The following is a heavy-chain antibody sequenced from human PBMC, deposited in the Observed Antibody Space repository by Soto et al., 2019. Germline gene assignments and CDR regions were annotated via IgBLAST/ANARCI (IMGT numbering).Heavy chain of an antibody. CDR3: ARQKIYDFWSGYSARDYYYYGMDV. Sequence: PGESLKISCKGSVYSFTSYWIGWVRQMPGKGLELMRIIYPGDSDTRYSPSFQGHVTISADKSISTAYLQWSSLKASDTAMYYCARQKIYDFWSGYSARDYYYYGMDVWGQGTTVTVSS. CDR2: IYPGDSDT. D-gene: IGHD3-3*01. V-gene: IGHV5-51*01. CDR1: VYSFTSYW. J-gene: IGHJ6*02.